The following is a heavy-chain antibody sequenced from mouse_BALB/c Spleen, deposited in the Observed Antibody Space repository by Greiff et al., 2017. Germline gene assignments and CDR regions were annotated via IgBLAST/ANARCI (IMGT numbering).Heavy chain of an antibody. D-gene: IGHD4-1*01. Sequence: EVKLMESGGGLVKPGGSLKLSCAASGFAFSSYDMSWVRQTPEKRLEWVAYISSGGGSTYYPDTVKGRFTISRDNAKNTLYLQMSSLKSEDTAMYYCARQGTGTFAYWGQGTLVTVSA. J-gene: IGHJ3*01. CDR2: ISSGGGST. V-gene: IGHV5-12-1*01. CDR1: GFAFSSYD. CDR3: ARQGTGTFAY.